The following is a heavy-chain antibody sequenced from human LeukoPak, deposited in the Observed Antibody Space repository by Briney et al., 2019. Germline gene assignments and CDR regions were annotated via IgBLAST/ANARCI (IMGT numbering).Heavy chain of an antibody. V-gene: IGHV1-46*01. Sequence: ASVKVSCQASGYTFTSYHMHWLRQPHAQGRDGVGIINPSGGRTSYAQKFQGRPTMTRDMYTHTLYMELSSLTCDDTAVYYFARGDPDYWGQPSQVTDS. CDR3: ARGDPDY. CDR2: INPSGGRT. CDR1: GYTFTSYH. J-gene: IGHJ4*02.